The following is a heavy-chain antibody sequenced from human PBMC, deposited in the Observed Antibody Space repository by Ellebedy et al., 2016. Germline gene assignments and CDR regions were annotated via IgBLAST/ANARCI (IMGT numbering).Heavy chain of an antibody. CDR1: RYTFTRYY. CDR2: INPNSGVT. CDR3: ARDSGITMVRGVTLNYYYGMDV. V-gene: IGHV1-2*02. Sequence: ASVKVSXXASRYTFTRYYMHWVRQAPGQGLAWMGWINPNSGVTNYAQKFQGRVTVTRDTPISTAYMELSRLTSDDPAVYYCARDSGITMVRGVTLNYYYGMDVWGQGTTVTVSS. J-gene: IGHJ6*02. D-gene: IGHD3-10*01.